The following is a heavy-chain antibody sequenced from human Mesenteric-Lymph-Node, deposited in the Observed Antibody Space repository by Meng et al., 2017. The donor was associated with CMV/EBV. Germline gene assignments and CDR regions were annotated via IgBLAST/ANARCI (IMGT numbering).Heavy chain of an antibody. Sequence: GGSLRLSCAASGFTFSSYAMHWVRQAPGKGLEWVAVISYDGSNKYYADSVKGRFTLSRDNTKNSLYLQMNSLRAEDTAVYYCARASLPGTINYYGMDVWGQGTTVTVSS. CDR3: ARASLPGTINYYGMDV. D-gene: IGHD4/OR15-4a*01. CDR1: GFTFSSYA. V-gene: IGHV3-30*04. J-gene: IGHJ6*02. CDR2: ISYDGSNK.